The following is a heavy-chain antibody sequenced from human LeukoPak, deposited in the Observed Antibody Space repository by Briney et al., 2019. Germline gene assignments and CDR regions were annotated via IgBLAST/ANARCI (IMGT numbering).Heavy chain of an antibody. CDR1: GFTFSSYW. Sequence: GGSLRLSCVASGFTFSSYWMSWVCQAPGKGLEWVANIKQDGSEKYYVDSVKGRFTISRDNAKNSLYLQMNSLRAEDTAVYYCARGGPDSSGWYSEDYWGQGTLVTVSS. CDR2: IKQDGSEK. D-gene: IGHD6-19*01. V-gene: IGHV3-7*01. CDR3: ARGGPDSSGWYSEDY. J-gene: IGHJ4*02.